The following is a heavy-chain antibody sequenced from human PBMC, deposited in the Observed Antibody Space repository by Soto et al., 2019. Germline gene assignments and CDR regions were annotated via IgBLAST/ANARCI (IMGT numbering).Heavy chain of an antibody. CDR3: ARENAYGDPNSFDY. Sequence: EVQLVGSGGGLVKPGGSLRLSCTASGFTFSSYNMNWVRQAPGKGLEWVSSISSSSNYIYYADSMKGRFTISRDNAKKSLYLQMNSLRAEDTAVYYCARENAYGDPNSFDYWGQGTLLTVSS. V-gene: IGHV3-21*02. CDR1: GFTFSSYN. D-gene: IGHD4-17*01. CDR2: ISSSSNYI. J-gene: IGHJ4*02.